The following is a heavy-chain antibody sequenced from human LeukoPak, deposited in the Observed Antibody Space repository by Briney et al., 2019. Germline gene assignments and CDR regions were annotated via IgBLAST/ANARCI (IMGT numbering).Heavy chain of an antibody. V-gene: IGHV3-74*01. CDR1: GFTFSSYW. CDR3: ARGMSGYYGMDV. CDR2: IKSDGSN. J-gene: IGHJ6*02. Sequence: GGSLRLSCAASGFTFSSYWMHWVRQAPGEGLVWVSRIKSDGSNYYADSAKGRFTIFRDNAKNTLYLQMNSLRAEDTAVYYCARGMSGYYGMDVWGQGTTVTVSS.